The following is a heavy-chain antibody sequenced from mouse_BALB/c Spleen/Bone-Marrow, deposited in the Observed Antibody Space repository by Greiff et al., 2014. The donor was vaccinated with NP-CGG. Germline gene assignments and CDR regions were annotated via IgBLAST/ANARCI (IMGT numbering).Heavy chain of an antibody. V-gene: IGHV1-9*01. Sequence: VKLVESGAELMEPGASVKISCKVTGYTFSTYWIEWVKQRPGHGLEWIGEILPGSGSINYNEKFKGKATFTADTSSNTAYIQLSSLTSEDSDVYYCARAYRYGRYAMDYWGQGTSVTVSS. CDR2: ILPGSGSI. D-gene: IGHD2-14*01. J-gene: IGHJ4*01. CDR1: GYTFSTYW. CDR3: ARAYRYGRYAMDY.